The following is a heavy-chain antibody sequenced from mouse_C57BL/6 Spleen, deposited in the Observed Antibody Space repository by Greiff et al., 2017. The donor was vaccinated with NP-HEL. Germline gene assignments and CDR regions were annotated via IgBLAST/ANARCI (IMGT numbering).Heavy chain of an antibody. CDR2: IWRGGST. Sequence: VQLQQSGPGLVQPSQSLSITCTVSGFSLTSYGVHWVRQSPGKGLEWLGVIWRGGSTDYNAAFMSRLSITKDNSKSQVFFKMNSLQADDTAIYYCAKNPIPGTHYAMDYWGQGTSVTVSS. CDR3: AKNPIPGTHYAMDY. J-gene: IGHJ4*01. CDR1: GFSLTSYG. D-gene: IGHD4-1*01. V-gene: IGHV2-5*01.